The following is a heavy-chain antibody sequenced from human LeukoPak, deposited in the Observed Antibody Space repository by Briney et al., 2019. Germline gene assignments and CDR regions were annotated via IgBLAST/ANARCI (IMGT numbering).Heavy chain of an antibody. Sequence: PGESLRLSCAVSGFTFNSYSMNWVRQAPGKGLEWVGRIKSNSDGGTTDYAAPVKGRFTISRDDSKHTVYLQMDSLKIEDTAVYYCSTLLHWGQGALVTVSS. CDR1: GFTFNSYS. V-gene: IGHV3-15*01. J-gene: IGHJ4*02. CDR2: IKSNSDGGTT. CDR3: STLLH.